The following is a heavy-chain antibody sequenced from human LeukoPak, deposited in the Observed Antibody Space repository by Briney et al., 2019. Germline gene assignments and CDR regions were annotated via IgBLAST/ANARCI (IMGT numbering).Heavy chain of an antibody. CDR1: GFTFNTYV. V-gene: IGHV3-11*01. J-gene: IGHJ4*02. CDR2: ISGNGGTK. Sequence: GGSLRLSCVASGFTFNTYVMSWVRQAPGKGLEWVSYISGNGGTKYDADSVKGRFIMTRDSAKKSVYLQMTSLRVEDTAVYYCGRGIPVDYWGQGLLVTVSS. CDR3: GRGIPVDY.